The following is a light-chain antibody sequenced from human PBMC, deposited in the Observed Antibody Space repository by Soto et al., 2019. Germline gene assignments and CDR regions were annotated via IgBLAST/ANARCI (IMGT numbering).Light chain of an antibody. CDR1: QAVPNN. V-gene: IGKV1-9*01. Sequence: DIHLTQSPSFLSASVGDRVTITCRPSQAVPNNMAWYQQKPGKPPKLLIYEESTLHSGVPSRFNGRKSRTQFYLTIDILQPEDFATHYCQQVKAYPRTFGGGTKVETK. CDR2: EES. CDR3: QQVKAYPRT. J-gene: IGKJ4*01.